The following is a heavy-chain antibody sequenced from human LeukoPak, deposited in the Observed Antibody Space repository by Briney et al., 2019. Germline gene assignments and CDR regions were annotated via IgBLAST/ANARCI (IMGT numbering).Heavy chain of an antibody. J-gene: IGHJ4*02. D-gene: IGHD2-2*01. CDR2: MNPNSGNT. CDR1: GYTFTSYD. Sequence: GASVKVSCKASGYTFTSYDINWVRQATGQGLEWMGWMNPNSGNTGYAQKFQGRVTMTRNTSISTAHMELSSLRSEDTAVYYCARNRGYCSGTSCYQVADYWGQGTLVTVSS. CDR3: ARNRGYCSGTSCYQVADY. V-gene: IGHV1-8*01.